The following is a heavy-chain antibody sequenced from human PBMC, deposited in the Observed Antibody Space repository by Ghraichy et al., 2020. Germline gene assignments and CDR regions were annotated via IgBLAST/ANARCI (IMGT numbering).Heavy chain of an antibody. J-gene: IGHJ4*02. D-gene: IGHD4-23*01. CDR1: GFIFSSHS. CDR2: ISSGGSYI. Sequence: GGSLRLSCLASGFIFSSHSMNWVRQAPGKGLEWVSSISSGGSYIYYADSVKGRFTISRDNAKNSLFLQMNSLRGDDTAVYFCARDFAVGTPLLGYWGQGTLVTVSS. V-gene: IGHV3-21*01. CDR3: ARDFAVGTPLLGY.